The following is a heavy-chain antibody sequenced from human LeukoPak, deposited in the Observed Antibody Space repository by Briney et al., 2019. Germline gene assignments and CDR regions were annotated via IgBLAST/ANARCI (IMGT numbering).Heavy chain of an antibody. Sequence: PSETLSLTCAVYGGSFSGYYWSWIRQPPGKGLEWIGEINHSGSTNHNPSLKSRVTISVDTSKNQFSLKLSSVTAADTAVYYCARGHRLLWFGELFLNWFDPWGQGTLVTVSS. V-gene: IGHV4-34*01. CDR1: GGSFSGYY. J-gene: IGHJ5*02. D-gene: IGHD3-10*01. CDR2: INHSGST. CDR3: ARGHRLLWFGELFLNWFDP.